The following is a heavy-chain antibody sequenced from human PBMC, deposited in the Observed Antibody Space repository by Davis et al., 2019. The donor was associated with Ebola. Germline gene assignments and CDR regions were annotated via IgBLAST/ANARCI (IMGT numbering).Heavy chain of an antibody. CDR1: GYSFTTYG. Sequence: ASVQVSCKASGYSFTTYGMHWVRQAPGQGLEWMGWINTNTGNPTYAEGFTGRSVFSLDTSVSTAYLQINSLKTEDTAVYYCASLPDIWGQGTMVTVSS. V-gene: IGHV7-4-1*02. CDR3: ASLPDI. CDR2: INTNTGNP. J-gene: IGHJ3*02.